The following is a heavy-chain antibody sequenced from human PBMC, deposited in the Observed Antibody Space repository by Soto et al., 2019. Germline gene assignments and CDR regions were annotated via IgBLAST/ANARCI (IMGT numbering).Heavy chain of an antibody. V-gene: IGHV1-69*02. Sequence: QVQLVQSGAEVKKPGSSVNVSCKASGGTFSSYTISWGRQAPGQGLEWMGRIIPILGIANYAQKFQGRVTLTADKFTSTAYMELSSLRSEATAVYYCARYRGDGYERVWGQGTLVTVSS. CDR3: ARYRGDGYERV. CDR1: GGTFSSYT. J-gene: IGHJ4*02. D-gene: IGHD5-12*01. CDR2: IIPILGIA.